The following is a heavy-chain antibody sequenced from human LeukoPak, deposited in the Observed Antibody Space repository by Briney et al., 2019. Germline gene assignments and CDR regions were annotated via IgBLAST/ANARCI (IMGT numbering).Heavy chain of an antibody. V-gene: IGHV4-34*01. Sequence: SETLSLTCAVYGGSFSGYYWSWIRQPPGKGLEWIGEINHSGSTNYNPSLKSRVTISVDTSKNQFSLKLSSVTAADTAVYYCAREAGATVQWGYFDYWGQGTLVTVSS. CDR1: GGSFSGYY. D-gene: IGHD1-26*01. CDR2: INHSGST. J-gene: IGHJ4*02. CDR3: AREAGATVQWGYFDY.